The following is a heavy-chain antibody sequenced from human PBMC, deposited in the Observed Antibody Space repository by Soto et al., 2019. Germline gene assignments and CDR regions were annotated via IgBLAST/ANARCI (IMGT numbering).Heavy chain of an antibody. D-gene: IGHD6-19*01. CDR1: GFTFSSYA. CDR3: AKDRDSSGWPEYFQH. CDR2: ISGSGGST. J-gene: IGHJ1*01. Sequence: GGSLRLSCAASGFTFSSYAMSWVRQAPGKGLEWVSAISGSGGSTYYADSVKGRFTISRDNSKNTLYLQMNSLRAEDTVVYYCAKDRDSSGWPEYFQHWGQGTLVTVSS. V-gene: IGHV3-23*01.